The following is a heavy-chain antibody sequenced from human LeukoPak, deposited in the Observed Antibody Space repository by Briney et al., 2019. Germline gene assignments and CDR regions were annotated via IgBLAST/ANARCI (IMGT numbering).Heavy chain of an antibody. Sequence: SETLSLTCTVSGGSITTTSSYWGWSRQPPGKGLQWIGSIYYGGNTYYNPSLKSRVTISVDTSKNQFSLSLSSVTAADMAMYYCATSSSWYRFDYWGQGTLVTVSS. V-gene: IGHV4-39*01. J-gene: IGHJ4*02. CDR1: GGSITTTSSY. CDR2: IYYGGNT. CDR3: ATSSSWYRFDY. D-gene: IGHD6-13*01.